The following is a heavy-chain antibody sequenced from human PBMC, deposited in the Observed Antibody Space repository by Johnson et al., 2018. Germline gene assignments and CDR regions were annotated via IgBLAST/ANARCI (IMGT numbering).Heavy chain of an antibody. J-gene: IGHJ1*01. CDR1: GFTFSSYG. Sequence: QVQLVESGGGVVQPGRSLRLSCAASGFTFSSYGMHWVRQAPGKGLEWVAVIWYDGSNKYYADSVKGRFTISRDNSKNTLYLQMNSLRAEDMAGYYCARDVPVSSGYSCQHWGQGTLVTVSS. D-gene: IGHD3-22*01. CDR3: ARDVPVSSGYSCQH. V-gene: IGHV3-33*01. CDR2: IWYDGSNK.